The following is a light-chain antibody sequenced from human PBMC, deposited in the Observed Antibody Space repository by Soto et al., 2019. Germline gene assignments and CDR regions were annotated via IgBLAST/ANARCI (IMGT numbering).Light chain of an antibody. CDR1: QSVSSY. CDR2: GAS. J-gene: IGKJ5*01. CDR3: QQRSNWPIT. Sequence: ELVLTQSPATLSLSPGARATLSCRASQSVSSYLAWYQQKPGQAPRLLIYGASKRATGIPARFSGSGSGTDFTLTISSLEPEDFAIYYCQQRSNWPITFGQGTRLEIK. V-gene: IGKV3-11*01.